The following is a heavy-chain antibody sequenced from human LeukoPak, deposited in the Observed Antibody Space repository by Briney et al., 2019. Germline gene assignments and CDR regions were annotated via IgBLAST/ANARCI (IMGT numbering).Heavy chain of an antibody. CDR1: GFTFSNDR. CDR3: ARGRGGSYHY. J-gene: IGHJ4*02. CDR2: INTDGSTT. D-gene: IGHD1-26*01. V-gene: IGHV3-74*01. Sequence: GGSLRLSCAASGFTFSNDRMHRVRQAPGKGLVWVSRINTDGSTTTYADSVKGRFTISRDNAKNTLYLQMNSLRVEDTAVYYCARGRGGSYHYWGQGTLVTVSS.